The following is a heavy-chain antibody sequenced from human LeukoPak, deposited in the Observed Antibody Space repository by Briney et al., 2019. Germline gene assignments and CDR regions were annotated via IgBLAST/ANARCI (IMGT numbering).Heavy chain of an antibody. CDR2: IRHDGTNK. V-gene: IGHV3-30*02. Sequence: GGSLRLSCEGSGITLRNYGMHWVRRAPGKGLEWVAFIRHDGTNKYHADSVKGRFTISRDNAKNSLYLQMNTLRAEDTAVYYCARDRHKYNYDSGGYPPYWGQGTLVTVSS. CDR3: ARDRHKYNYDSGGYPPY. CDR1: GITLRNYG. J-gene: IGHJ4*02. D-gene: IGHD3-22*01.